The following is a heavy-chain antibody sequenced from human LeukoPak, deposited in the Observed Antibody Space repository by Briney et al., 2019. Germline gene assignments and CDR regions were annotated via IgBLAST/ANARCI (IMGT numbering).Heavy chain of an antibody. CDR2: ITTSSSNI. Sequence: GGSLRLSCAASGFTFTTYGMNWVRQAPGEGLEWVSSITTSSSNIYYAASVKGRFTISRDNAKNSLYLQMNSLRAEDTALYYCARYYGDNYYYGLDVWGQGTTVTVSS. V-gene: IGHV3-21*01. D-gene: IGHD4-17*01. CDR3: ARYYGDNYYYGLDV. CDR1: GFTFTTYG. J-gene: IGHJ6*02.